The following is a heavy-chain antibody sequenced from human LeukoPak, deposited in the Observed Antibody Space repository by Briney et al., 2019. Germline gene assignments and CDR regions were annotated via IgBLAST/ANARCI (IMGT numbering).Heavy chain of an antibody. Sequence: SETLSLTCAVYGGSFSGYYWSWIRQPPGKGLEWIGEINHSGSTNYNPSLKSRVTISVDTPKNQFSLKLSSVTAADTAVYYCASSGWTGWFDYWGQGTLVTVSS. CDR1: GGSFSGYY. CDR3: ASSGWTGWFDY. V-gene: IGHV4-34*01. D-gene: IGHD6-19*01. J-gene: IGHJ4*02. CDR2: INHSGST.